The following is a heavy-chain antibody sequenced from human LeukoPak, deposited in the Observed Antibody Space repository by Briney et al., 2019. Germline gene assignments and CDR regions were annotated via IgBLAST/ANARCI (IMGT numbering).Heavy chain of an antibody. Sequence: ASVKVSCKASGYTFTGYYMHWVRQAPGQGLEWMGRINPNSGGTNYAQKFQGRVTMTRGTSISTAYMELSRLRSDDTAVYYCARDSSDSSVDFDYWGQGTLVTVSS. V-gene: IGHV1-2*06. D-gene: IGHD3-22*01. CDR3: ARDSSDSSVDFDY. CDR2: INPNSGGT. J-gene: IGHJ4*02. CDR1: GYTFTGYY.